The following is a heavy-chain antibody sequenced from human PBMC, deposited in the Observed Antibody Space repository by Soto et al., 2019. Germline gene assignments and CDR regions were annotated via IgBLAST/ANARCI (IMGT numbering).Heavy chain of an antibody. J-gene: IGHJ5*02. D-gene: IGHD6-13*01. Sequence: QITLKESGPTLVKPTQTLTLTCTFSGFSLSTSGVGVGWIRQPPGKALEWLALIYWNDDKRYSPSLKSRLTIPKDTSKNQVVLTMTNMDPVDTATYYWAPSPPSRSGKTRRSNWFDPWGQGTLVTVSS. V-gene: IGHV2-5*01. CDR1: GFSLSTSGVG. CDR3: APSPPSRSGKTRRSNWFDP. CDR2: IYWNDDK.